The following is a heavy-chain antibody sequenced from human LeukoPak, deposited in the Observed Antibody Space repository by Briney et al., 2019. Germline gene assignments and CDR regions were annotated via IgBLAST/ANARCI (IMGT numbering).Heavy chain of an antibody. J-gene: IGHJ4*02. CDR1: GFTFDDYA. CDR2: ISWNSGSI. D-gene: IGHD4-23*01. V-gene: IGHV3-9*01. CDR3: AKSPGPTTVVTILDY. Sequence: GRSLRLSCAASGFTFDDYAMHWVRQAPGKGLEWVSGISWNSGSIGYADSVKGRFTISRDNAKNSLYLQMNSPRAEDTALYYCAKSPGPTTVVTILDYWGQGTLVTVSS.